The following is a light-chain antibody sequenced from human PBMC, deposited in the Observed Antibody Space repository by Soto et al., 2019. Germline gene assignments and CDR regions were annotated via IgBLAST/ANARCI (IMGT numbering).Light chain of an antibody. Sequence: EIVLTQSPATLSLSPGERATLSCRASQSVSSYLAWYQQKPGQAPSLLIYDASNRATGIPARFSGSGSGTDFTLTISSLELEDFEVYYCQQRSNWPLTFGGGTKVEIK. V-gene: IGKV3-11*01. CDR2: DAS. J-gene: IGKJ4*01. CDR3: QQRSNWPLT. CDR1: QSVSSY.